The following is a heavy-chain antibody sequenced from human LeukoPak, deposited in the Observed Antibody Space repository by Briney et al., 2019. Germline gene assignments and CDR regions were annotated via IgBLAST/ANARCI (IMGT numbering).Heavy chain of an antibody. J-gene: IGHJ4*02. CDR2: IYYSGST. V-gene: IGHV4-39*01. D-gene: IGHD3-16*01. Sequence: PSETLSLTCTVSGGSISSSSYYWGWIRQPPGKGLEWIGSIYYSGSTYYNPSLKSRVAISVDTSKNQFSLKLSSVTAAGTAVYYCARLNSFGGFDYWGQGTLVTVSS. CDR3: ARLNSFGGFDY. CDR1: GGSISSSSYY.